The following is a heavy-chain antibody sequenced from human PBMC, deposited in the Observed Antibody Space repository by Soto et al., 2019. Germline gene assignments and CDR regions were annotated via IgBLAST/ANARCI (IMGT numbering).Heavy chain of an antibody. D-gene: IGHD6-19*01. CDR1: GFTFDDYA. CDR3: AKGLSGWYLDY. CDR2: ISWNSGSI. V-gene: IGHV3-9*01. J-gene: IGHJ4*02. Sequence: GGSLRLSCAASGFTFDDYAMHWVRQAPGKGLEWVSGISWNSGSIGYAVSVKGRFTISRDNAKNSLYLQMNSLRAEDTALYYCAKGLSGWYLDYWGQGTLVTVSS.